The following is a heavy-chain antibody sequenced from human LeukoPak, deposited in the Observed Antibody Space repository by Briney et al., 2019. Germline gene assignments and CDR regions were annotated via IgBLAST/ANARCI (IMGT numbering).Heavy chain of an antibody. Sequence: EGSLRLSCAASGFTFSSYGMHWVRQVPGKGLEWISYIGIDSGNTNYADSVKGRFTISGDKAKNSLYLQMNSLRVEDTAVYYCARDYKYAFDNWGQGTLVTVSS. CDR2: IGIDSGNT. J-gene: IGHJ4*02. D-gene: IGHD5-24*01. CDR1: GFTFSSYG. CDR3: ARDYKYAFDN. V-gene: IGHV3-48*01.